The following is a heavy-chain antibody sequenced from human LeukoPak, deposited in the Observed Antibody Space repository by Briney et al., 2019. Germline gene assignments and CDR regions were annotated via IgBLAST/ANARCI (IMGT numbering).Heavy chain of an antibody. Sequence: SVKVSCKASGGTFSSYAISWVRQAPGQGLEWMGRIIPILGIANYAQKFQGRVTITADKSTSTAYMELSSLRSEDTAVYYCARGIVEDIVPPWGGFDPWGQGTLVTVSS. D-gene: IGHD2-8*01. J-gene: IGHJ5*02. CDR1: GGTFSSYA. V-gene: IGHV1-69*04. CDR3: ARGIVEDIVPPWGGFDP. CDR2: IIPILGIA.